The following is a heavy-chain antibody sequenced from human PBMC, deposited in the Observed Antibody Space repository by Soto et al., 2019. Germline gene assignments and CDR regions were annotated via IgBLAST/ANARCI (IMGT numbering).Heavy chain of an antibody. CDR2: IYYSGST. Sequence: QVQLQESGPGLVKPSQTLSLTCTVSGGSISSGDYYWSWIRQPPGKGLEWIEYIYYSGSTYYNPSLKSRVTISVDTSKNQFSLKLSSVTAADTTVYYCARGGIVLVPAAMRGYYYGMDVWGQGTTVTVSS. J-gene: IGHJ6*02. V-gene: IGHV4-30-4*01. CDR1: GGSISSGDYY. D-gene: IGHD2-2*01. CDR3: ARGGIVLVPAAMRGYYYGMDV.